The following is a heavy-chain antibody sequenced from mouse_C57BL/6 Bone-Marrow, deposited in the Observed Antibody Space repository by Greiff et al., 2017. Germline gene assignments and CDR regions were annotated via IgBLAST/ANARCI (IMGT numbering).Heavy chain of an antibody. Sequence: QVQLQQPGAELVKPGASVKMSCKASGYTFTSYWITWVQQRPGQGLEWVGDIYPGSGSTNSNEKFKSKATLTVDTSSSPAYMPLSSLTSADSAVYDCARPYYSNYWYFDVWGTGTTVTVSS. CDR1: GYTFTSYW. J-gene: IGHJ1*03. V-gene: IGHV1-55*01. CDR2: IYPGSGST. CDR3: ARPYYSNYWYFDV. D-gene: IGHD2-5*01.